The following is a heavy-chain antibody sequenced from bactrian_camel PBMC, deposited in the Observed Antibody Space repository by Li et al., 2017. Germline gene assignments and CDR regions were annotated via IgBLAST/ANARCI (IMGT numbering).Heavy chain of an antibody. CDR2: IRSGGSFT. J-gene: IGHJ4*01. CDR1: SRTDNC. Sequence: HVQLVESGGGSVQAGDSLTLSCSGYSRTDNCMGWFRQAPGKELEGVAAIRSGGSFTTVTDSVRGRFTISQDEHKNVMYLQMNSLQPEDTAIYYCAADRFPNFNLARWVEDRRKGNSFGPGTQVTVS. D-gene: IGHD5*01. V-gene: IGHV3-3*01.